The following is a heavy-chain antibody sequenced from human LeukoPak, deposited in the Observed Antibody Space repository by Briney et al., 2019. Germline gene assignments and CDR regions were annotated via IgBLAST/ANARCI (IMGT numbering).Heavy chain of an antibody. J-gene: IGHJ4*02. CDR3: ARADTAMVTGFDY. Sequence: SETLSLTCAVSVGSIGISNYYWGWIRQPPGKGLEWIGGVSYSGSTYYSPSLKSRVTISVDTSKNQFSLKMSSVTAADTVVYYCARADTAMVTGFDYWGQGTLVTVSS. D-gene: IGHD5-18*01. V-gene: IGHV4-39*01. CDR2: VSYSGST. CDR1: VGSIGISNYY.